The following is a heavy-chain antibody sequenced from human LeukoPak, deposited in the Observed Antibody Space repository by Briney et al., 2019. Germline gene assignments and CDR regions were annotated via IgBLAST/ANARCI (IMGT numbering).Heavy chain of an antibody. CDR3: ARVSSASGAFDI. V-gene: IGHV1-2*02. CDR1: GYTFTGYF. CDR2: INPNSGGT. Sequence: GASVKVSCKASGYTFTGYFLHWVRQAPGQGLEWKGWINPNSGGTNYAQKFQGRVTMTRDTSISAAYMDLSSLRFDDTAVYYCARVSSASGAFDIWGQGTVVTVSS. J-gene: IGHJ3*02. D-gene: IGHD6-25*01.